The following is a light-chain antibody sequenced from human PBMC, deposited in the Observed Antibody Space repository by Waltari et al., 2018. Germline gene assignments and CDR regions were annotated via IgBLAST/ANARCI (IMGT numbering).Light chain of an antibody. CDR1: QGISSY. CDR3: QQHDNLPLT. V-gene: IGKV1-8*01. J-gene: IGKJ4*01. Sequence: AIRITQSPSSLSASTGDRVTITCRASQGISSYLAWYQQKPGKAPKFLIYAASTLQSGVPSRFSGSGSGTDFTLTISCLQSEDFASYYCQQHDNLPLTFGGGTKVEIK. CDR2: AAS.